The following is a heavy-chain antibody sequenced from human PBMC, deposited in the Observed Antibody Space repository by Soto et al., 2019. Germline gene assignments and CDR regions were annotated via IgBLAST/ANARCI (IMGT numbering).Heavy chain of an antibody. D-gene: IGHD5-12*01. CDR3: ARWVVATKKFWFDP. V-gene: IGHV1-18*01. Sequence: ASVKVSCKASGYTFTSYGISWVRQAPGQGLEWMGWISAYNGNTNYAQKLQGRVTMTTDTSTSTAYMELRNLRSDDTAVYYCARWVVATKKFWFDPWGQGTLVTVSS. CDR1: GYTFTSYG. CDR2: ISAYNGNT. J-gene: IGHJ5*02.